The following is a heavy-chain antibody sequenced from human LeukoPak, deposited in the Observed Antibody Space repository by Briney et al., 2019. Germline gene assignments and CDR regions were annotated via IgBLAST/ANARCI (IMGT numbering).Heavy chain of an antibody. V-gene: IGHV3-48*04. D-gene: IGHD3-10*02. CDR3: AELGITMIGGV. Sequence: PGGSLRLSCEASGFNFEIYSMNWVRQAPGKGLEWVSYIGSSGSTIYYADSVKGRFTISRDDAKNSLYLQVNSLRAEDTAVYYCAELGITMIGGVWGKGTTVTISS. CDR2: IGSSGSTI. J-gene: IGHJ6*04. CDR1: GFNFEIYS.